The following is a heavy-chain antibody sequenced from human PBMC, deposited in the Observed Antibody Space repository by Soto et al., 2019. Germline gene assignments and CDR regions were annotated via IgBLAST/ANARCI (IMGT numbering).Heavy chain of an antibody. J-gene: IGHJ4*02. D-gene: IGHD3-22*01. V-gene: IGHV1-46*03. Sequence: QVQLVQSGAEVKKPGASVKVSCKASGYTFTSYYIHRVRQAPGGGLEWLGIINPSGGSTTYRQKFQGRVTMTRDTSTSTVYMELSSLTSEDTAVYYCVRGHYYDSSGQGGYWGQGTPVTVSS. CDR1: GYTFTSYY. CDR3: VRGHYYDSSGQGGY. CDR2: INPSGGST.